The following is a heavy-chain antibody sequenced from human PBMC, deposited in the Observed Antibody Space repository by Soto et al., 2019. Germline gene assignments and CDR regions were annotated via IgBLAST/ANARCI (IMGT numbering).Heavy chain of an antibody. Sequence: SQTLSLTCAISGDSVSSNTASWNWIRQSPSRGLEWLGRTYFRSKCYNDYAVSVKSRIIINPDTSNNQFSLQLNSVTPEDTAVYFCAKGDNLGPKTGYAFDPWGQGSMVTVSS. D-gene: IGHD5-12*01. CDR1: GDSVSSNTAS. CDR2: TYFRSKCYN. V-gene: IGHV6-1*01. CDR3: AKGDNLGPKTGYAFDP. J-gene: IGHJ5*02.